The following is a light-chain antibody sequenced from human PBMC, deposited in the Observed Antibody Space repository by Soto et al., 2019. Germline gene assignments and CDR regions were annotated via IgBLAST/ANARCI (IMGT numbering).Light chain of an antibody. V-gene: IGKV3-20*01. CDR3: QQYGSSSYT. CDR1: QSISSSY. Sequence: EIVLTQSPGTLSLSPGERATLSCRASQSISSSYLTWYQHKPGQAPRLLIYGASSRATGIPDWFSGSGSGTDFTLTISRLEPEDFAVYYCQQYGSSSYTFGQGTQLEIK. CDR2: GAS. J-gene: IGKJ2*01.